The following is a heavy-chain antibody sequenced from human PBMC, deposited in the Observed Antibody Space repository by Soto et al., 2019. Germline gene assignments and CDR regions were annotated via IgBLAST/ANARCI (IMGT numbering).Heavy chain of an antibody. CDR1: GFSFSSFT. CDR2: ISGSSSDI. CDR3: AAAAGTFAFDI. J-gene: IGHJ3*02. Sequence: GGSLRLSCAASGFSFSSFTMNWVRQAPGKGLEWVSSISGSSSDIYYADSVRGRFTISRDNAKNSLYLEMNSLRAEDTAVFYCAAAAGTFAFDIWGQGTMVTVSS. D-gene: IGHD6-13*01. V-gene: IGHV3-21*01.